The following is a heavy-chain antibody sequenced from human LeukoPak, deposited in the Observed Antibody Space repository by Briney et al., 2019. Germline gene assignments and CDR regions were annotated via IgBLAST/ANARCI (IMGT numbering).Heavy chain of an antibody. V-gene: IGHV3-64*04. CDR2: ISSNGGST. CDR1: GFTFSSYA. J-gene: IGHJ4*02. Sequence: GGSLRLSCSASGFTFSSYAMHWVRQAPGKGLEYVSAISSNGGSTYYADSVKGRFTISRDNSKNTLYLQMNSLRAEDTAVYYCAKDLWRELLLLFGDYWGQGTLVTVSS. D-gene: IGHD1-26*01. CDR3: AKDLWRELLLLFGDY.